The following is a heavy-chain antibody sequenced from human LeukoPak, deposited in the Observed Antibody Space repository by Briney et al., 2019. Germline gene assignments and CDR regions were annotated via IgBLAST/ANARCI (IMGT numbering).Heavy chain of an antibody. CDR2: IIPIFGTA. CDR3: ARVGDGGHYYFDY. D-gene: IGHD2-21*02. CDR1: GGTFSSYA. Sequence: SVKVSCKASGGTFSSYAISWVRQAPGQGLEWMGGIIPIFGTANYAQKFQGRVTITADESTSTAYMELSSLRSEDTAVYYCARVGDGGHYYFDYWGQGTLVTVSS. V-gene: IGHV1-69*13. J-gene: IGHJ4*02.